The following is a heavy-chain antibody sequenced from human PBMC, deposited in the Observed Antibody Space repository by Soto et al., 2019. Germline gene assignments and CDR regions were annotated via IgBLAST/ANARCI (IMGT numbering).Heavy chain of an antibody. CDR3: ARGGSLYYYYGIDI. V-gene: IGHV3-53*01. Sequence: WGSLRIPSASCVLTVSSNYMTWVRQAPGKGLDWVSLIESGGITYYADSVRGRFTVSRDTSQNMLHLQMNTVRVEDTPVYYCARGGSLYYYYGIDIWGQGTTVTVSS. CDR2: IESGGIT. J-gene: IGHJ6*01. D-gene: IGHD3-16*01. CDR1: VLTVSSNY.